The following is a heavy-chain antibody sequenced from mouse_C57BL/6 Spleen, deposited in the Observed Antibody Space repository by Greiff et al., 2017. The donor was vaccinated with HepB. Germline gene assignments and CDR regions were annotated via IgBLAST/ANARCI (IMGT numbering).Heavy chain of an antibody. J-gene: IGHJ1*03. D-gene: IGHD2-2*01. V-gene: IGHV5-4*01. CDR3: ARERSTMVTYWYFDV. Sequence: EVQGVESGGGLVKPGGSLKLSCAASGFTFSSYAMSWVRQTPEKRLEWVATISDGGSYTYYPDNVKGRFTISRDNAKNNLYLQMSHLKSEDTAMYYCARERSTMVTYWYFDVWGTGTTVTVSS. CDR2: ISDGGSYT. CDR1: GFTFSSYA.